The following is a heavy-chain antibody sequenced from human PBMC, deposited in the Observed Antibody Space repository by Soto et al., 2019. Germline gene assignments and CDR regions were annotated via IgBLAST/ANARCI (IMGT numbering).Heavy chain of an antibody. CDR3: TTDIVVVAATLTYEGIFDY. J-gene: IGHJ4*02. Sequence: EVQLVESGGGLVKPGGSLRLSCAASGFTFSNAWMSWVRQAPGKGLEWVGRIKSKTDGGTTDYAAPVKGRFTISRDDSKNTLYLQMNSLKTEDTAVYYCTTDIVVVAATLTYEGIFDYWGQGTLVTVSS. V-gene: IGHV3-15*01. CDR2: IKSKTDGGTT. CDR1: GFTFSNAW. D-gene: IGHD2-15*01.